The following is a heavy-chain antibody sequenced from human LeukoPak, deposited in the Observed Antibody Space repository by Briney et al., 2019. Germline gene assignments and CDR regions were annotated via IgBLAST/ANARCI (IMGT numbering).Heavy chain of an antibody. CDR2: ISYDGSNK. J-gene: IGHJ6*02. D-gene: IGHD6-19*01. CDR1: GFTFSSYG. CDR3: XXXXLXVAGTSMDV. V-gene: IGHV3-30*03. Sequence: GGSLRLSCAASGFTFSSYGMHWVRQAPGKGLEWVAVISYDGSNKYYADSVKGRFTISRDNSKNTLYLQMNSLRAEDTAVYYXXXXXLXVAGTSMDVWGQGTTVTVSS.